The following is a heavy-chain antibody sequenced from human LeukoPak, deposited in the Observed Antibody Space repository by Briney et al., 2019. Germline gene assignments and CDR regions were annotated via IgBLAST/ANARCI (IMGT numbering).Heavy chain of an antibody. Sequence: GESLQISCQGSGYSFTNYWIGWVRPMPGKGLEWMGIIYPGDSHTRYSPSFQDQVTISADKSINTAYLQWSSLKASDTAMYYCARGPYGYASSATLGSYNWFDPWGQGTLVTVSS. V-gene: IGHV5-51*01. J-gene: IGHJ5*02. CDR2: IYPGDSHT. CDR1: GYSFTNYW. D-gene: IGHD3-10*01. CDR3: ARGPYGYASSATLGSYNWFDP.